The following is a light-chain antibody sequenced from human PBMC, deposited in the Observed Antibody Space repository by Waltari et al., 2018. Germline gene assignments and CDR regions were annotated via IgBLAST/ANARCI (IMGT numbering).Light chain of an antibody. CDR3: QQRHDWPLN. V-gene: IGKV3-11*01. Sequence: EILLTQSPVTLSVSPGERATLSCKASQSVGSYLAWYQQKPGQAPRLLIYDASNRASGIPARFSGSGSGTDFTLTISNVEPEDFAVYYCQQRHDWPLNFGGGTKLEIK. J-gene: IGKJ4*01. CDR2: DAS. CDR1: QSVGSY.